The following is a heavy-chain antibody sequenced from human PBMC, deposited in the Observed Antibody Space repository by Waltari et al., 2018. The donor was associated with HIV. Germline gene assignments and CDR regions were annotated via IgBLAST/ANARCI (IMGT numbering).Heavy chain of an antibody. CDR2: INTKTGNP. Sequence: QVQLVQSGSELKKPGASVKVSCKASGYTFPTYAINWMRQAPGHGLEWMGWINTKTGNPTYAQGFTGRFVFSLDTSVSTAYLQISSLKAEDTAVYYCARGWSTSSFGPWGQGTLVTVSS. CDR1: GYTFPTYA. V-gene: IGHV7-4-1*02. J-gene: IGHJ5*02. CDR3: ARGWSTSSFGP. D-gene: IGHD2-2*01.